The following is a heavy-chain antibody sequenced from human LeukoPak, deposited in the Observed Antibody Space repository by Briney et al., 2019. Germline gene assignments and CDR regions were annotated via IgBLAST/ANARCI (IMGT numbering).Heavy chain of an antibody. D-gene: IGHD3-22*01. Sequence: GESLKISCKGSGYSFTNYWIGWVRQMPGKGLEWMGTIYPGDSDTRYSPSFQGQVTISADKSISTAYLQWSSLKASDTAMYYCARNYYDSSGYYYVALGSFDYWGQGTLVTVSS. CDR2: IYPGDSDT. CDR1: GYSFTNYW. J-gene: IGHJ4*02. V-gene: IGHV5-51*01. CDR3: ARNYYDSSGYYYVALGSFDY.